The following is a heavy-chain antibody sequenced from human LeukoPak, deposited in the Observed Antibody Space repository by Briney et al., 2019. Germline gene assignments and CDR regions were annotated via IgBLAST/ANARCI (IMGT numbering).Heavy chain of an antibody. V-gene: IGHV4-39*01. CDR2: IYYSGST. D-gene: IGHD5-18*01. J-gene: IGHJ6*03. CDR3: ARAYVDTAMVGNYTDV. Sequence: KPSETLSLTCTVSGGSISSSSYYWGWIRQPPGKGLEWIGSIYYSGSTYYNPSLKSRVTISVDTSKNQFSLKLSSVTAADTAVYYCARAYVDTAMVGNYTDVWGKGATVTVSS. CDR1: GGSISSSSYY.